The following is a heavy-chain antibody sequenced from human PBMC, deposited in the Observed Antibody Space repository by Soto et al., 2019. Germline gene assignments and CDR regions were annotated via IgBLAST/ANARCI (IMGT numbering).Heavy chain of an antibody. CDR1: GGTFSSYA. CDR2: IIPIFGTA. V-gene: IGHV1-69*13. J-gene: IGHJ5*02. Sequence: SVKVSCKASGGTFSSYAISWVRQAPGQGLEWMGGIIPIFGTANYAQKFQGRVTITADESTSTAYMELSSLRSGDTAVYYCARANYDYVWGSYRYNWFDPWGQGTLVTVSS. D-gene: IGHD3-16*02. CDR3: ARANYDYVWGSYRYNWFDP.